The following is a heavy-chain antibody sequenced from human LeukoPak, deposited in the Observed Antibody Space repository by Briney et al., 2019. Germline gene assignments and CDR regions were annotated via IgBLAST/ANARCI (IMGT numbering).Heavy chain of an antibody. CDR3: ARDGQLERREGFDY. D-gene: IGHD1-1*01. Sequence: GGSLRLSCAASGFTFSDYYMSWIRQAPGKGLEWFSCISSSSSYTNYADSVKGRFTISRDNAKNSLYLQMNSLGAEDTAVYYCARDGQLERREGFDYWGQGTLVTVSS. J-gene: IGHJ4*02. CDR2: ISSSSSYT. CDR1: GFTFSDYY. V-gene: IGHV3-11*06.